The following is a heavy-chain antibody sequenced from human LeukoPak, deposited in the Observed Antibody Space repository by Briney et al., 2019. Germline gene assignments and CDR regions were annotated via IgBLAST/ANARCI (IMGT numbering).Heavy chain of an antibody. CDR2: TYYRSKWYN. J-gene: IGHJ5*02. CDR1: GDSVSSNSAA. D-gene: IGHD6-19*01. Sequence: SQTLSLTRAISGDSVSSNSAAWNWIRQSPSRGLEWLGRTYYRSKWYNDYAVSVKSRITINPDTSKNQFSLQLNSVTPEDTAVYYCARNLGYSSGWYSPDWFDPWGQGTLVTVSS. V-gene: IGHV6-1*01. CDR3: ARNLGYSSGWYSPDWFDP.